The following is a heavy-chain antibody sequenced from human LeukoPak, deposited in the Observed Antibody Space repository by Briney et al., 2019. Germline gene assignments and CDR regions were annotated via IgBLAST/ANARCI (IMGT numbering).Heavy chain of an antibody. CDR2: ISSTSSYI. Sequence: PGGSLRLSCAASGFTFSSYSMNWVRQAPGKGLEWVSSISSTSSYIYYADSVKGRFTISRDNAKNPLYLQMNSLRAEDTAVYYCARAVTTVTPPSGYWGPGTLVTVSS. J-gene: IGHJ4*02. CDR3: ARAVTTVTPPSGY. CDR1: GFTFSSYS. D-gene: IGHD4-11*01. V-gene: IGHV3-21*01.